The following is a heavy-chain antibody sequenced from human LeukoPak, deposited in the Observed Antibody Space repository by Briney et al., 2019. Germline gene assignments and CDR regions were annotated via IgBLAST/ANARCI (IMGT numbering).Heavy chain of an antibody. CDR2: IYYSGST. D-gene: IGHD1-26*01. V-gene: IGHV4-39*01. J-gene: IGHJ5*02. CDR3: ARQGGSPDWFDP. CDR1: GGSISSISYY. Sequence: KPSETLSLTCSVSGGSISSISYYWGWIRQPPGKGLEWIGSIYYSGSTNYNPSLKSRVTIFVDTSKKQFSLKLTSVTAGDTAVYYCARQGGSPDWFDPWGQGTLVTVSS.